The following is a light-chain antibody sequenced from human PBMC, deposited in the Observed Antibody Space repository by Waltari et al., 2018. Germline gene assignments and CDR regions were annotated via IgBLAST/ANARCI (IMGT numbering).Light chain of an antibody. CDR3: QQYGSSPCT. CDR2: GAS. V-gene: IGKV3-20*01. J-gene: IGKJ2*02. CDR1: QSVSSSY. Sequence: IVLTQSPGILSLSPGERATLSCRASQSVSSSYLAWYQQKPGQAPRLLIYGASSRATGISDRFSGSGSGTDFTLTISRLEPEDFAVYYCQQYGSSPCTFGQGTKLEIK.